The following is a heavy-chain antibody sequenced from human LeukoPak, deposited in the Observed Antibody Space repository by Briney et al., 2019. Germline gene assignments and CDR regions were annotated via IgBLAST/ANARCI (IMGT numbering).Heavy chain of an antibody. Sequence: GGSLRLSCAASGFSFSSCAMSWVRQAPGKGLEWVSTISGSGGTTYYADSVKGRFTISRDNSKSTLYLQMNSLRAEDTAVYYCAKATFASSWNLYFDYWGQGTLVTVSS. CDR1: GFSFSSCA. CDR2: ISGSGGTT. D-gene: IGHD6-13*01. J-gene: IGHJ4*02. CDR3: AKATFASSWNLYFDY. V-gene: IGHV3-23*01.